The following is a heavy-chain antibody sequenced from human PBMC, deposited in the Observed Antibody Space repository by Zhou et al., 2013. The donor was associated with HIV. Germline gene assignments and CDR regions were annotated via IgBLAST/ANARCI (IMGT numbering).Heavy chain of an antibody. CDR2: IIPIFGTA. CDR3: ANSKDVATYDIWYFDL. J-gene: IGHJ2*01. CDR1: GGTFSSYA. V-gene: IGHV1-69*05. D-gene: IGHD3-9*01. Sequence: QVQLVQSGAEVKKPGSSVKVSCKASGGTFSSYAISWVRQAPGQGLEWMGGIIPIFGTANYAQKFQGRVTITTDESTSTAYMELSSLRSEDTAVYYCANSKDVATYDIWYFDLWGRGTLVTVSS.